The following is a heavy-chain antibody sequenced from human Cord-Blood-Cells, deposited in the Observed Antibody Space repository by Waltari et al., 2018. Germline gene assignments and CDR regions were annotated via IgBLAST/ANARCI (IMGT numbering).Heavy chain of an antibody. J-gene: IGHJ2*01. CDR2: ISSSSSYI. CDR3: APFIAGNWGSVSRYFDL. Sequence: WVSSISSSSSYIYYADSVKGRFTISRDNAKNSLYLQMNSLRAEDTAVYYCAPFIAGNWGSVSRYFDLWGRGTLVTVSS. V-gene: IGHV3-21*01. D-gene: IGHD7-27*01.